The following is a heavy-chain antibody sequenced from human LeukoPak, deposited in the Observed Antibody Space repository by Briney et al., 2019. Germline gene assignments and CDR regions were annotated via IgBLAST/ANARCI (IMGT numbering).Heavy chain of an antibody. J-gene: IGHJ4*02. Sequence: SETLSLTCAVYGGSFRGYYWSGIRQPPGKGLEWIGEIDHSRSTNYSPSLKGPVTISLEQSKNHCSLKLRPVTARDTGWILVWRGRGGGRYFDYWGQGTLVTVSS. V-gene: IGHV4-34*01. D-gene: IGHD1-26*01. CDR3: WRGRGGGRYFDY. CDR1: GGSFRGYY. CDR2: IDHSRST.